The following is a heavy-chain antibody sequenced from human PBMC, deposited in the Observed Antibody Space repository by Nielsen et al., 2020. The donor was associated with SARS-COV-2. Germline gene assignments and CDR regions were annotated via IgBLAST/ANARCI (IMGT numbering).Heavy chain of an antibody. Sequence: GESLTISCAASGFTFSSYGMHWVRQAPGKGLEWVAVISYDGSNKYYADSVKGRFTISRDNSKNTLYLQMNSLRAEDTAVYYCAKGGLRYFDWLWAKAGDYWGQGTLVTVSS. CDR1: GFTFSSYG. CDR3: AKGGLRYFDWLWAKAGDY. V-gene: IGHV3-30*18. CDR2: ISYDGSNK. D-gene: IGHD3-9*01. J-gene: IGHJ4*02.